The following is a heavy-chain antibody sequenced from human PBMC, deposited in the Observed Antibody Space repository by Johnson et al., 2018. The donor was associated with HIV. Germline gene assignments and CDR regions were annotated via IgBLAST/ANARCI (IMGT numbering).Heavy chain of an antibody. J-gene: IGHJ3*02. V-gene: IGHV3-9*01. CDR2: ISWNSGSI. Sequence: VQVVESGGVVVQPGGSLRLSCAASGFTFDDYTMHWVRQAPGKGLEWVSGISWNSGSIGYADSVKGRFTISRDNAKNSLYLQMNSLRAEDTAVYYCARGGYYYDSSGYIGVDAFDIWGQGTMVTVSS. D-gene: IGHD3-22*01. CDR1: GFTFDDYT. CDR3: ARGGYYYDSSGYIGVDAFDI.